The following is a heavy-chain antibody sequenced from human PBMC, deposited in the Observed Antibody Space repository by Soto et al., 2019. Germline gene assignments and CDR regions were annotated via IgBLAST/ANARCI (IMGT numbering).Heavy chain of an antibody. J-gene: IGHJ1*01. Sequence: QVQLVESGGGVVQPGRSLRLSCAASGFTFSSYGMHWVRQAPGKGLEWVAVIWYDGSNKYYADSVKGRFTIYRDNSKNPLSLQMKSLRAEDTAVYYCARSYYYDSSVYYRSFFQHWGQGTLVTVSS. CDR2: IWYDGSNK. D-gene: IGHD3-22*01. CDR3: ARSYYYDSSVYYRSFFQH. CDR1: GFTFSSYG. V-gene: IGHV3-33*01.